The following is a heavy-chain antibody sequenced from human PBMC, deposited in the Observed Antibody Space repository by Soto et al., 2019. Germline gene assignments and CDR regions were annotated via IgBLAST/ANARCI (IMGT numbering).Heavy chain of an antibody. V-gene: IGHV4-30-4*08. Sequence: QVHLQESGPGLVKPSQTLSLTCTVSGDSMKSADNYWSWIRHPPGKGLEWLGYIYYNGATFYTPSLDSRLTISVDTSKNQFSLKLRSVTAADTAVYFCARDGGRGYYGSGTYFDFWGQGTLVTVSS. CDR2: IYYNGAT. J-gene: IGHJ4*02. CDR1: GDSMKSADNY. D-gene: IGHD3-10*01. CDR3: ARDGGRGYYGSGTYFDF.